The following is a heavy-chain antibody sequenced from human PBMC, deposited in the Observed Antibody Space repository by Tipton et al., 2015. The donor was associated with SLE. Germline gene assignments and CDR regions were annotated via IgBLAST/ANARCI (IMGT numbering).Heavy chain of an antibody. CDR1: GGSFSGYY. CDR3: ARGRRGYYYGMDV. J-gene: IGHJ6*02. D-gene: IGHD3-10*01. V-gene: IGHV4-34*01. CDR2: INHSGST. Sequence: TLSLTCAVYGGSFSGYYWSWIRQPPGKGLEWIGEINHSGSTNYNPSLKSRVTISVDTSKNQFSLKLSSVTAADTAVYYCARGRRGYYYGMDVWGQRTTVTVSS.